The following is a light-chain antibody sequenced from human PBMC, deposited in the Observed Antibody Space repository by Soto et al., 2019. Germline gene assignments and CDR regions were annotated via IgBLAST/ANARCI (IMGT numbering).Light chain of an antibody. CDR1: SSSIESNY. V-gene: IGLV1-47*01. Sequence: QLVLTQPPSASGTPGQRVTISCSGTSSSIESNYVYWYQQLPGTAPRLLIYRNNQRPSGVPDRFSGSKSGTSASLAISALRSEDEVDYYCTVWEDSLRGRLFGGGTKVTVL. CDR3: TVWEDSLRGRL. CDR2: RNN. J-gene: IGLJ2*01.